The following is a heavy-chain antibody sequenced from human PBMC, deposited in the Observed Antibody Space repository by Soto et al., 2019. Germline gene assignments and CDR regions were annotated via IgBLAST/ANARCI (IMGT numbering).Heavy chain of an antibody. D-gene: IGHD3-10*01. CDR2: IYYSGST. J-gene: IGHJ4*02. CDR3: ARLRSPLYYFDY. CDR1: GGSISSYY. Sequence: SETLSLTCTVSGGSISSYYWSWIRQPPGKGLEWIGYIYYSGSTNYNPSLKSRVTISVDTSKNQFSLKLSSVTAADTAVYYCARLRSPLYYFDYWGQGTLVTVSS. V-gene: IGHV4-59*08.